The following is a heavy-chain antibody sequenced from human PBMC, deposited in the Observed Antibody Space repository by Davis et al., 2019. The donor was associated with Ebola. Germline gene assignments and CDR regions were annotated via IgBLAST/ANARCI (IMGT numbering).Heavy chain of an antibody. CDR2: ISYDGSNK. V-gene: IGHV3-30*04. CDR3: AKGDTLGH. CDR1: GFTFSSYS. J-gene: IGHJ4*02. Sequence: GESLKISCAASGFTFSSYSMHWVRQAPGKGLEWVAVISYDGSNKYYADSVKGRFTISRDNSKNTLYLQMNSLRAEDTAVYYCAKGDTLGHWGQGTLVTVSS.